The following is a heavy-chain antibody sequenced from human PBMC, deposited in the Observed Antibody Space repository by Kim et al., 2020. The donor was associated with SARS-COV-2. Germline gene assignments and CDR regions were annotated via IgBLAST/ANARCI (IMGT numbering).Heavy chain of an antibody. CDR1: GYTFTSYG. CDR2: ISAYNGNT. Sequence: ASVKVSCKASGYTFTSYGISWVRQAPGQGLEWMGWISAYNGNTNYAQKLQGRVTMTTDTSTSTAYMELRSLRSDDTAVYYCARVGIGPGSGRNWFDPWGQGTLVTVSS. CDR3: ARVGIGPGSGRNWFDP. J-gene: IGHJ5*02. D-gene: IGHD6-19*01. V-gene: IGHV1-18*01.